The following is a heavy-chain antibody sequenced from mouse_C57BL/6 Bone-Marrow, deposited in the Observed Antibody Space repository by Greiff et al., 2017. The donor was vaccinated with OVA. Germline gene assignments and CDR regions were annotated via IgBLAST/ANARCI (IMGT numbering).Heavy chain of an antibody. Sequence: QVQLQQPGAELVMPGASVKLSCKASGYTFTSYWMHWVKQRPGQGLEWIGEIDPSDSYTNYNQKFKGKSTLTVDKSSSTAYMQLSSLTSEDSAVYYCVREGTVVAWYFDVWGTGTTVTVSS. CDR3: VREGTVVAWYFDV. J-gene: IGHJ1*03. CDR1: GYTFTSYW. V-gene: IGHV1-69*01. CDR2: IDPSDSYT. D-gene: IGHD1-1*01.